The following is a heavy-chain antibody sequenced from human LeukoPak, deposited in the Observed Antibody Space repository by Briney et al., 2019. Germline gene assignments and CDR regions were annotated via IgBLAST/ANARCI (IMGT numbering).Heavy chain of an antibody. Sequence: GGSLRLSCAASGFAVTANYMNWVRQAPGKGLEWVSVHYSGSTTYYADSVRGRFTISRDNSKNTLYLQMNSLRVKDTAVYYCARLPAYYYGMDVWGQGTTVTVTS. CDR1: GFAVTANY. J-gene: IGHJ6*02. V-gene: IGHV3-66*04. CDR3: ARLPAYYYGMDV. CDR2: HYSGSTT.